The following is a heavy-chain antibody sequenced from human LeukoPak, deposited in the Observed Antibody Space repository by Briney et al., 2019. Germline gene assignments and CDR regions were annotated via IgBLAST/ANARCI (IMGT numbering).Heavy chain of an antibody. J-gene: IGHJ4*02. CDR3: ARYAGNSPIDYYFDF. Sequence: GESLKISCQTSGYNFPKFWIGWVRQMPGKGLEWMGIIYPGDSDTRYSPSYQGQVTISADKSISTAYLNWTSLKAADTAMYYCARYAGNSPIDYYFDFWGQGTLVTVSS. CDR1: GYNFPKFW. D-gene: IGHD4-23*01. CDR2: IYPGDSDT. V-gene: IGHV5-51*01.